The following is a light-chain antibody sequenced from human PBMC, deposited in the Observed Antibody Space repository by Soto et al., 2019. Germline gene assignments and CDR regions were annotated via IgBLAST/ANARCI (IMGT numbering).Light chain of an antibody. CDR1: ESVSTN. J-gene: IGKJ4*01. CDR2: AAS. V-gene: IGKV3-15*01. Sequence: EIVMTQSPATLSVSPGERATLSCRASESVSTNLAWYQHKPGQAPRLLIYAASTRATGIPARFSGSGSRTEFTLTISSLQSEDFAVYYCQHYDIATGFGGGTKVEIK. CDR3: QHYDIATG.